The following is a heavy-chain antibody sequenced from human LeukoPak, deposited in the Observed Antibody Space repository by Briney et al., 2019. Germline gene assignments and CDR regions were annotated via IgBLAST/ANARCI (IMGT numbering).Heavy chain of an antibody. CDR2: IIPIFGTA. V-gene: IGHV1-69*01. CDR3: AALYSSSWYWTDAFDI. D-gene: IGHD6-13*01. J-gene: IGHJ3*02. Sequence: SVKVSCKASGGTFSSYAISWVRQAPGQGLEWMGGIIPIFGTANYAQKFQGRVTITADESTSTAYMELSSLRSEDTAVYYCAALYSSSWYWTDAFDIWGQGTVVTVSS. CDR1: GGTFSSYA.